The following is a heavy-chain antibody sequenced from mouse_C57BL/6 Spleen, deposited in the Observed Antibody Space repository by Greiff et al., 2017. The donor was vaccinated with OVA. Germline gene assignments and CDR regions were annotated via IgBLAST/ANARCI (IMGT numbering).Heavy chain of an antibody. CDR1: GYTFTDYE. CDR2: IDPETGGT. V-gene: IGHV1-15*01. J-gene: IGHJ1*03. D-gene: IGHD1-1*01. Sequence: VKLMESGAELVRPGASVTLSCKASGYTFTDYEMHWVKQTPVHGLEWIGAIDPETGGTAYNQKFKGKAILTADKSSSTAYMELRSLTSEDSAVYYCTRGDYYGRGDWYFDVWGTGTTVTVSS. CDR3: TRGDYYGRGDWYFDV.